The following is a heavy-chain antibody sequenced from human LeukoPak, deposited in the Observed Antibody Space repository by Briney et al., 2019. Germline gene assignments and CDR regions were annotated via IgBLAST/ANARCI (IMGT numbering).Heavy chain of an antibody. CDR2: MTPSSGNT. V-gene: IGHV1-8*01. CDR1: GYTFNNYD. J-gene: IGHJ4*02. CDR3: VRGLF. Sequence: ASVKVSCKASGYTFNNYDINWVRQARPGLEWIGYMTPSSGNTGHAQNLQGRVTLTRDTSINTAYMELTRLTYEDTAVYYCVRGLFWGLGTLVTVSS.